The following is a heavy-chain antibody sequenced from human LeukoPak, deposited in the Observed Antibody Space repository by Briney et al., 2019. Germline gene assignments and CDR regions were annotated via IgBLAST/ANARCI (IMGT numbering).Heavy chain of an antibody. CDR2: IRYDGSNK. D-gene: IGHD2-15*01. CDR3: AKDYGPCSGGSCYLIYYYYMDV. J-gene: IGHJ6*03. CDR1: GFTFSSYG. V-gene: IGHV3-30*02. Sequence: GGSLRLSCAASGFTFSSYGMHWVRQAPGKGLEWVTFIRYDGSNKYYADSVKGRFTVSRDNSKNTLSLQMNSLRAEDTAVYYCAKDYGPCSGGSCYLIYYYYMDVWGKGTTVTVSS.